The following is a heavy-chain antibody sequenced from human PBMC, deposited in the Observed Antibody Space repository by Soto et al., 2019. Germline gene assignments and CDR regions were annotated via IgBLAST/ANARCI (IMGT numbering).Heavy chain of an antibody. CDR2: MNPDSGNT. Sequence: QVQLVQSGAEVKKPGASVKVSCKASGYTFTSYDINWVRQATGQGPEWMGWMNPDSGNTGYGQKLQGRVTMTRDTSIRTAYMELSGLRSEDTAIYYCARGGRYCSGGGCYRNSYGLDVWGQGTTVTVSS. J-gene: IGHJ6*02. CDR3: ARGGRYCSGGGCYRNSYGLDV. D-gene: IGHD2-15*01. CDR1: GYTFTSYD. V-gene: IGHV1-8*01.